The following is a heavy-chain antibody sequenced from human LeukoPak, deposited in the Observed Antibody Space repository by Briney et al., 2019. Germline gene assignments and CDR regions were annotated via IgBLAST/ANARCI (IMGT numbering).Heavy chain of an antibody. CDR2: IKGDGSNI. CDR1: GFTFSRYW. Sequence: GGSLRLSCVASGFTFSRYWMHWVRQTPGKGLVWVSQIKGDGSNIKYADSVKGRFTISRDNAKNTVYLQMNSLRPEDTAVYYCASATFCSGDCYAFFDDWGQGTLVTVSS. V-gene: IGHV3-74*01. D-gene: IGHD2-21*02. J-gene: IGHJ4*02. CDR3: ASATFCSGDCYAFFDD.